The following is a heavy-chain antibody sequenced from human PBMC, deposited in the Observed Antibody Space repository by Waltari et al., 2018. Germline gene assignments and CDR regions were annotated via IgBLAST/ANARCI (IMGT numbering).Heavy chain of an antibody. CDR1: GYTFIGYY. CDR2: INPNSGGT. J-gene: IGHJ4*02. D-gene: IGHD4-17*01. CDR3: ASLRGPFDY. Sequence: QVQLVQSGAEVKKPGVSVKVSCKASGYTFIGYYIHWGRQAPGQGPAWMGRINPNSGGTNDAQKVQGRVTMTRDTSSSTAYMELSRLRSDDTAVYYCASLRGPFDYWRQGTLVTVSS. V-gene: IGHV1-2*06.